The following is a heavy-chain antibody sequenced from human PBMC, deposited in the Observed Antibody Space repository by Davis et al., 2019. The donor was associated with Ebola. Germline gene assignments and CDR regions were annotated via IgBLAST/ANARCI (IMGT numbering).Heavy chain of an antibody. Sequence: GSLKISCAASVFTFSSYWMSWVRQAPGKGLEWVANIKQDGSEKYYVDSVKGRFTISRDNAKNSLYLQMSSLRAEDTAVYYCAKDRGYSSGWYLFDYWGQGTLVTVSS. CDR3: AKDRGYSSGWYLFDY. J-gene: IGHJ4*02. CDR2: IKQDGSEK. CDR1: VFTFSSYW. V-gene: IGHV3-7*01. D-gene: IGHD6-19*01.